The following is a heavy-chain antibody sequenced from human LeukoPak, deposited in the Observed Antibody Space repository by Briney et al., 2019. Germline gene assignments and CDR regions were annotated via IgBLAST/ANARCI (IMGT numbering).Heavy chain of an antibody. CDR2: IYSDGSSY. J-gene: IGHJ4*02. D-gene: IGHD1-26*01. CDR1: GFTFSSYW. Sequence: PGGSLRLSCGASGFTFSSYWVHGVRPAPGEGLVWVSRIYSDGSSYTADSVKGRFTISRDNAKDTLYLQMNSLRVEDTAVYYCARGGGIYGLWDYWGQGTLVTVSS. CDR3: ARGGGIYGLWDY. V-gene: IGHV3-74*03.